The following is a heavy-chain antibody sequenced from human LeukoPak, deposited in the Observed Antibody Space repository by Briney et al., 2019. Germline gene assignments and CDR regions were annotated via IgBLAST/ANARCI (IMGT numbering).Heavy chain of an antibody. CDR3: AKDPSSSWYNFDY. D-gene: IGHD6-13*01. CDR2: ISGSGGST. J-gene: IGHJ4*02. V-gene: IGHV3-23*01. CDR1: GFTVSSNY. Sequence: GGSLRPSCAVSGFTVSSNYMSWVRQAPGKGLEWVSAISGSGGSTYYADSVKGRFTISRDNSKNTLYLQMNSLRAEDTAVYYCAKDPSSSWYNFDYWGQGTLVTVSS.